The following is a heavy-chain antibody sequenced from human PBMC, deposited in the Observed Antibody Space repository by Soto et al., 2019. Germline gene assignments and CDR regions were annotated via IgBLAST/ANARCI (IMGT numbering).Heavy chain of an antibody. CDR2: IYHSGST. V-gene: IGHV4-4*02. J-gene: IGHJ3*02. CDR3: ASLDTSAYHLYVDASDI. D-gene: IGHD3-22*01. CDR1: SGSISSSNW. Sequence: QVQLQESGPGLVKPSGTLSLTCAVSSGSISSSNWWSWVRQSPGKGLEWIGEIYHSGSTNYNPSLKSRVTISVDKSKNRFSLKLSSVTAADTAVYYCASLDTSAYHLYVDASDIWGQGTMVTVSS.